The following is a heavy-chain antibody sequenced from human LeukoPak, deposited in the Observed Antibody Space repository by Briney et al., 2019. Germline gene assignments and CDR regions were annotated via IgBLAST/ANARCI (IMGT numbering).Heavy chain of an antibody. Sequence: PGGSLRLSCAASGFTFSSYPMHWVRQAPGKGLEWVAVISYDGSDKYYADSVKGRFTISRDNSKNTLYLQMNSLRVEDTAVYYCAREDTALVIAYWGQGTLVTVSS. CDR1: GFTFSSYP. D-gene: IGHD5-18*01. CDR3: AREDTALVIAY. V-gene: IGHV3-30*04. CDR2: ISYDGSDK. J-gene: IGHJ4*02.